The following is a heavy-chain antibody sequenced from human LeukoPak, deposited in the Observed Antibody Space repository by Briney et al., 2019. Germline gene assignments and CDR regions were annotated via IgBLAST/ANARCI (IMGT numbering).Heavy chain of an antibody. Sequence: GGSLRLSCAASGFTFSSYAMSWVRQAPGKGLEWVSAISGSGGSTYYADSVKGRFTISRDNSKNTLYLQMNGLRAEDTAVYYCAKDRADYYDSSGSVDYWGQGTLVTVSS. D-gene: IGHD3-22*01. J-gene: IGHJ4*02. CDR3: AKDRADYYDSSGSVDY. V-gene: IGHV3-23*01. CDR1: GFTFSSYA. CDR2: ISGSGGST.